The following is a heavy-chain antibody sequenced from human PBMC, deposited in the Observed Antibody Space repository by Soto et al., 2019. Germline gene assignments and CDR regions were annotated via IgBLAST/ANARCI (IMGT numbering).Heavy chain of an antibody. CDR1: GYNFANYW. Sequence: PGESLKISCKGSGYNFANYWIGWVRQMPGKGLEWMGMIFPGDSDTKNSPSLQGQITMSVDKSDNSAYLQWRSLKASDTAMYYCAAGYTTGPDAFDIWGQGTMVTVSS. J-gene: IGHJ3*02. D-gene: IGHD6-13*01. CDR3: AAGYTTGPDAFDI. V-gene: IGHV5-51*01. CDR2: IFPGDSDT.